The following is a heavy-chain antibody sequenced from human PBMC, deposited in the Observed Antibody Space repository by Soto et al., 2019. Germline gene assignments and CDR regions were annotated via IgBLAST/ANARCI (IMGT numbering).Heavy chain of an antibody. Sequence: QVQLVQSGAEVKKPGASVKVSCKASGYTFTSYAMHWVRQAPGQRLEWMGWINAGNGNTKYSQKFQGRVTITRDTPASKAYMELSSLRSEDTAVYYCARESGITGTTYLSYYYGMDVWGQGTTVTVSS. CDR1: GYTFTSYA. CDR2: INAGNGNT. J-gene: IGHJ6*02. D-gene: IGHD1-7*01. V-gene: IGHV1-3*01. CDR3: ARESGITGTTYLSYYYGMDV.